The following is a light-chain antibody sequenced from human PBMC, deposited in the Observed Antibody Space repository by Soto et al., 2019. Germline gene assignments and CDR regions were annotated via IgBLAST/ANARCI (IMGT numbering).Light chain of an antibody. CDR2: EVT. V-gene: IGLV2-14*01. J-gene: IGLJ3*02. Sequence: QSVLTQPASVSGSPGQSITISCTGTSSDVGGYNYVSWYQQHPGKAPKLIIYEVTNRPSGVSNRFSGSKSGNTASLTISGLRAEDEADYYCSSYAGSSTWVFGGGTKLTVL. CDR3: SSYAGSSTWV. CDR1: SSDVGGYNY.